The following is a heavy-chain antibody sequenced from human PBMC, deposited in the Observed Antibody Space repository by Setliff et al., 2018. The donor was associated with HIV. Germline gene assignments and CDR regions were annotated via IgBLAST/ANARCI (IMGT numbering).Heavy chain of an antibody. CDR2: IYSGGST. V-gene: IGHV3-66*02. Sequence: GSLRLSCAASGFTVSSNYMSWVRQAPGKGLEWVSVIYSGGSTYYADSVKGRFTISRDSSKNTLYLQMNSLRAEDTAVYYCARDQWGYSYGYYYYYYMDVWGKGTTVTVSS. CDR3: ARDQWGYSYGYYYYYYMDV. CDR1: GFTVSSNY. J-gene: IGHJ6*03. D-gene: IGHD5-18*01.